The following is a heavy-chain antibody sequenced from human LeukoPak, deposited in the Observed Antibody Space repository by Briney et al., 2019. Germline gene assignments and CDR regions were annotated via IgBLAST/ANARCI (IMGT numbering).Heavy chain of an antibody. Sequence: GGSLRLSCAASGFTFSSYAMHWVRQAPGKGLEWVAVISYDGSNKYYADSVKGRFTISRDNSKNTLYLQMNSLRAEDTAVYYCARAGLRFLDSDYCGQGTLVTVSS. CDR2: ISYDGSNK. CDR3: ARAGLRFLDSDY. J-gene: IGHJ4*02. D-gene: IGHD3-3*01. V-gene: IGHV3-30-3*01. CDR1: GFTFSSYA.